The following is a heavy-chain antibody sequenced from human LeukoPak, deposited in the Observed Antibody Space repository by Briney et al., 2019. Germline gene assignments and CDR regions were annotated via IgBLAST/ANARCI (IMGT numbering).Heavy chain of an antibody. Sequence: PSGTLSLTCVVSGDSISSSNWWNWVRQPPGKGLEWIGEIYDSGRTNYNVSLKSRVTISVDKSKNQFSLKLSSVTAADTAVYYCARETYGVRPSYYYYGMDVWGQGTTVTVSS. J-gene: IGHJ6*02. CDR2: IYDSGRT. V-gene: IGHV4-4*02. CDR3: ARETYGVRPSYYYYGMDV. D-gene: IGHD4-17*01. CDR1: GDSISSSNW.